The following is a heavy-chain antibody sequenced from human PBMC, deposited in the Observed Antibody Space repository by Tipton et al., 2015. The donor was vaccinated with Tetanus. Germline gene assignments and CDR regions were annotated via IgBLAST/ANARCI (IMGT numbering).Heavy chain of an antibody. CDR3: ARADYNLSKKGPFDS. CDR1: GYTFTGNY. J-gene: IGHJ4*02. V-gene: IGHV1-2*02. D-gene: IGHD3-10*01. CDR2: INPNRGGT. Sequence: QSGAEVKRPGASVRVSCKASGYTFTGNYIHWVRRAPGQGLEWMGWINPNRGGTFYAQKFHGSVTMTSDTSSSTVYMELSRLRSDDTAVYYCARADYNLSKKGPFDSWGQGTLVLVSS.